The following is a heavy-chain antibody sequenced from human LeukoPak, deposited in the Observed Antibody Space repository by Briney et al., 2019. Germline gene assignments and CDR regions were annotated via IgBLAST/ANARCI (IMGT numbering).Heavy chain of an antibody. V-gene: IGHV3-11*01. J-gene: IGHJ4*02. D-gene: IGHD2-21*02. Sequence: PGGSLRLSCAASGFTFSDYYMGWIRQAPGKGLGWVSYISRRSTSMYYADSVRGRFTVSRDNAKNSLYLQMNSLSAEDTGVYYCARDLFVTKYYFDSWGQGTLVIVSS. CDR1: GFTFSDYY. CDR3: ARDLFVTKYYFDS. CDR2: ISRRSTSM.